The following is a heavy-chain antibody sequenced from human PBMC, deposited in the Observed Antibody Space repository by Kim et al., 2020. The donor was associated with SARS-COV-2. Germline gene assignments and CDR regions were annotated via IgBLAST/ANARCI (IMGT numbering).Heavy chain of an antibody. D-gene: IGHD3-10*01. CDR1: GYNFGNYR. CDR2: VYPGDSDI. V-gene: IGHV5-51*01. J-gene: IGHJ4*02. Sequence: GASLKISCEGSGYNFGNYRIAWVRQMPGRGLEWMGMVYPGDSDIIYSPSFQGRVTISTDKSINTAYLHWSSLKASDTAIYFCAREFHYGSGSLYLDSWGQGTLVTVSS. CDR3: AREFHYGSGSLYLDS.